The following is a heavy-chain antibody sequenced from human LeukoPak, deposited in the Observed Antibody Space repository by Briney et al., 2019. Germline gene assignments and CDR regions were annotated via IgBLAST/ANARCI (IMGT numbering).Heavy chain of an antibody. CDR2: ISSDGSNK. CDR3: AKTETTVTASFDY. J-gene: IGHJ4*02. CDR1: GFTFSSYG. Sequence: GGSLRLSCAASGFTFSSYGMHWVRQAPGKGLEWVAVISSDGSNKYYADSVKGQFTISRDNSKNTLYVQMNSLRAEDTAVYYCAKTETTVTASFDYWGQGTLVTVSS. V-gene: IGHV3-30*18. D-gene: IGHD4-17*01.